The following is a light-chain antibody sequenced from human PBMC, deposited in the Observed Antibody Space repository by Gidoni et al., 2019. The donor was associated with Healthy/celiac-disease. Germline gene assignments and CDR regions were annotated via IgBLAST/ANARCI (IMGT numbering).Light chain of an antibody. CDR1: SLRSYH. CDR2: GKH. CDR3: NSRDSSGNF. V-gene: IGLV3-19*01. Sequence: SSELTQDPAVSVALGQTVRITCQGDSLRSYHASWYQQKPGQAPVLVIYGKHNRPSGIPDRFSGSSSGNTASLTITGAQAEDEADYYCNSRDSSGNFFGGGTKLTVL. J-gene: IGLJ2*01.